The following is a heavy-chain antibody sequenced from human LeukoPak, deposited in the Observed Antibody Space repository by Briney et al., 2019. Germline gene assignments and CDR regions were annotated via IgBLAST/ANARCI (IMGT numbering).Heavy chain of an antibody. CDR2: ISYDGSNK. CDR3: AKSPGRYCSGGSCYSY. D-gene: IGHD2-15*01. CDR1: GFIFSTYD. Sequence: GRSLRLSCAASGFIFSTYDMHWVRQAPGKGLEWVAVISYDGSNKYYADSVKGRFTISRDNSKNTLYLQLNSLRAEDTAVYYCAKSPGRYCSGGSCYSYWGQGTLVTVSS. J-gene: IGHJ4*02. V-gene: IGHV3-30*18.